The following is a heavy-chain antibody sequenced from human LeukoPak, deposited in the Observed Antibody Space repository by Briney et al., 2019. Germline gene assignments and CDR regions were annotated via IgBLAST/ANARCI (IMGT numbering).Heavy chain of an antibody. CDR2: MNPNSGNT. CDR1: GYTFTSYD. V-gene: IGHV1-8*01. D-gene: IGHD3-16*02. CDR3: ARGGDLRLGELSLSNWFDP. J-gene: IGHJ5*02. Sequence: ASVKVSCKASGYTFTSYDINWVRQATGQGLEWMGWMNPNSGNTGYAQKFQVRVTMTRNTSISTAYMELSSLRSEDTAVYYCARGGDLRLGELSLSNWFDPWGQGTLVTVSS.